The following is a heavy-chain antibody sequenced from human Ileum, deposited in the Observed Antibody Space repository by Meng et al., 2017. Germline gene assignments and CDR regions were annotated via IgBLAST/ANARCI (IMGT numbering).Heavy chain of an antibody. D-gene: IGHD3-10*01. V-gene: IGHV1-46*01. CDR3: ARAGVTATRTWGNCFDP. CDR2: INSNAAST. Sequence: ASVKVSCKASGYTFTSYYIHWVRQAPGQGLEWMGIINSNAASTRYAPRFRGRVTLTRDTSTSTVYMELSSLTSEDTAIYYCARAGVTATRTWGNCFDPWGQGTPGHRLL. J-gene: IGHJ5*02. CDR1: GYTFTSYY.